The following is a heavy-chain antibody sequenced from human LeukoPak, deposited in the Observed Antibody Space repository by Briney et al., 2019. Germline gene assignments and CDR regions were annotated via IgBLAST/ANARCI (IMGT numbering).Heavy chain of an antibody. D-gene: IGHD2-15*01. CDR2: ISSSSSYT. J-gene: IGHJ5*02. Sequence: GGSLRLSCAASGFTFSDYYMSWIRQAPGKGLEWVSYISSSSSYTNYADSVKGRFTISRDNAKNSLYLQMNSLRAEDTAGYYCARDYDDCSGGSCYSSWFDPWGQGTLVTVSS. CDR3: ARDYDDCSGGSCYSSWFDP. CDR1: GFTFSDYY. V-gene: IGHV3-11*05.